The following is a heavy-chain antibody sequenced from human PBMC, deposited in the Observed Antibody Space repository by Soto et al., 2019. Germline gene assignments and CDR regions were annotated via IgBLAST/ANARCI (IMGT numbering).Heavy chain of an antibody. Sequence: QVQLVQSGAEVKKPGSSVNVSCKASGGTFSSYTISWVRQAPGQGLEWMGRIIPILGIANYAQKFQGRVTITADKSTSTAYMELSSLRSEDTVVYYCAREGSYLPYNWFDPWGQGTLVTVSS. CDR3: AREGSYLPYNWFDP. CDR1: GGTFSSYT. D-gene: IGHD3-10*01. V-gene: IGHV1-69*08. J-gene: IGHJ5*02. CDR2: IIPILGIA.